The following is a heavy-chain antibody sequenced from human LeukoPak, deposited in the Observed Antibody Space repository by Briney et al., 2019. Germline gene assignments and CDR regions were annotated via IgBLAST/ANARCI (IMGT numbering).Heavy chain of an antibody. CDR1: GFTSSSYA. CDR3: AKDSGYYDILTGYPGGDWFDP. D-gene: IGHD3-9*01. V-gene: IGHV3-23*01. CDR2: ISGSGGST. Sequence: PGGSLRLSCAASGFTSSSYAMSWVRQAPGKGLEWVSAISGSGGSTYYADSVKGRFTISRDNSKNTLYLQMNSLRAEDTAVYYCAKDSGYYDILTGYPGGDWFDPWGQGTLVTVSS. J-gene: IGHJ5*02.